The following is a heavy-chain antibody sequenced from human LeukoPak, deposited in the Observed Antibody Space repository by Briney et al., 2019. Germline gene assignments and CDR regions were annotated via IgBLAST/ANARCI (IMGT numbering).Heavy chain of an antibody. D-gene: IGHD2-15*01. CDR2: IYYSGST. Sequence: SETLSLTSTVSGGSISSYYWSWIRQPPGKGLEWIGYIYYSGSTNYNPSLKSRVTISVDTSKNQFSLKLSSVTAADTAVYYCARGHGGKGWFDPWGQGTLVTVSS. CDR1: GGSISSYY. J-gene: IGHJ5*02. CDR3: ARGHGGKGWFDP. V-gene: IGHV4-59*01.